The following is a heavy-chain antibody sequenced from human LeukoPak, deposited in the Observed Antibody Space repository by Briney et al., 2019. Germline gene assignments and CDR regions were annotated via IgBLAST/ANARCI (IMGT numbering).Heavy chain of an antibody. CDR1: GFKFSTYA. J-gene: IGHJ3*02. CDR3: AKGVRGVIRDAFDI. Sequence: GGSLRLSCEGSGFKFSTYAVTWVRQAPGKGLERVPAISASSGSIYYADSVRGRFIISRDNSRSTLYLQMNSLRVEDTALYYCAKGVRGVIRDAFDIWGQGTMVTVSS. D-gene: IGHD3-10*01. CDR2: ISASSGSI. V-gene: IGHV3-23*01.